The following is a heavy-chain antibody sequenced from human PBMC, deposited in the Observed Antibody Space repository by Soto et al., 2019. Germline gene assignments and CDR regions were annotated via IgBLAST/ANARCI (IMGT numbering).Heavy chain of an antibody. Sequence: SETLSLTCAVSGGSISSSNWWSWVRQPPGKGLEWIGEIYHSGSTNYNPSLKSRVTISVDKSKNQFSLKLSSVTAADTAVYYCASPAIAAAVSAFDYWGQGTLVTVSS. D-gene: IGHD6-13*01. CDR3: ASPAIAAAVSAFDY. V-gene: IGHV4-4*02. CDR2: IYHSGST. CDR1: GGSISSSNW. J-gene: IGHJ4*02.